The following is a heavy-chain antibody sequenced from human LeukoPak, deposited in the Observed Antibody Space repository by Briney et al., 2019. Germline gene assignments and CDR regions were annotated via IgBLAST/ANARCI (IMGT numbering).Heavy chain of an antibody. D-gene: IGHD2-2*01. CDR1: GGSISGYY. V-gene: IGHV4-4*07. J-gene: IGHJ4*02. CDR2: IYTSGST. CDR3: ARDNGLGCSSTSCYGTFDY. Sequence: PSETLSLTCTVSGGSISGYYWSWIWQPAGKGLEWIGRIYTSGSTNYNPSLKSRVTMSVDTSKNQFSLKLSSVTAADTAVYYCARDNGLGCSSTSCYGTFDYWGQGTLVTVSS.